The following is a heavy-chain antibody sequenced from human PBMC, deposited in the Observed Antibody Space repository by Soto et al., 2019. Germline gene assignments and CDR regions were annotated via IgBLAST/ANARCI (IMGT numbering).Heavy chain of an antibody. CDR2: ISGSGGTT. CDR1: GFTFSSYA. CDR3: AKDLWPSSTSCPDIFDY. V-gene: IGHV3-23*01. Sequence: GGSLRLSCAASGFTFSSYAMSWVRQAPGKGLEWVSAISGSGGTTYYADSVKGRFTISRDNSKNTLYLQMNSLRAEDTAVYYCAKDLWPSSTSCPDIFDYWGQGTLVTVSS. J-gene: IGHJ4*02. D-gene: IGHD2-2*01.